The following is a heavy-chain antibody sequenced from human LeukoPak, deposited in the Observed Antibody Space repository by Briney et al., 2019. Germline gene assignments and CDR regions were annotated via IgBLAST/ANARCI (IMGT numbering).Heavy chain of an antibody. V-gene: IGHV3-7*04. CDR3: TRVGYIDEGIDY. Sequence: GGSLRLSCAASGFTFSSYWMGWVRQAPGKGLEWVANIKQDGSKKSYVDSVKGRFTISRDNAKNSLYLQMNSLRAEDTAIYYCTRVGYIDEGIDYWGQGTLVTVSS. CDR2: IKQDGSKK. CDR1: GFTFSSYW. J-gene: IGHJ4*02. D-gene: IGHD5-24*01.